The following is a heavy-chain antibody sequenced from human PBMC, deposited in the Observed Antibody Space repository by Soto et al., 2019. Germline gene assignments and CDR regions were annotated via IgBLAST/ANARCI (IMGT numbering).Heavy chain of an antibody. CDR2: IYYSGST. CDR3: AREIWGEDGYTYSGFDY. CDR1: GGSISSYY. Sequence: PSETLSLTCTVSGGSISSYYWSWIRQPPGKGLEWIGYIYYSGSTNYNPSLKSRVTISVDTSKNQFSLKLSSVTAADTAVYYCAREIWGEDGYTYSGFDYWGQGTLVTVSS. V-gene: IGHV4-59*01. D-gene: IGHD1-26*01. J-gene: IGHJ4*02.